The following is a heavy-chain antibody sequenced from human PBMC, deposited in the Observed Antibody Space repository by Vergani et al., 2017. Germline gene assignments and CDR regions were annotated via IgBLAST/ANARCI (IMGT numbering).Heavy chain of an antibody. V-gene: IGHV3-9*01. J-gene: IGHJ1*01. CDR2: ISWNGGSV. CDR1: GFTFDNYA. D-gene: IGHD6-6*01. Sequence: EVQLVESGGGLVQPGRSLRLSCAASGFTFDNYAIHWVRQAPGKGLEWVSGISWNGGSVGYADSVKARFTISRDNAKNSLFLQMNSLRAEDTALYYCAKEAYSSSSFQDWGQGTLVTVSS. CDR3: AKEAYSSSSFQD.